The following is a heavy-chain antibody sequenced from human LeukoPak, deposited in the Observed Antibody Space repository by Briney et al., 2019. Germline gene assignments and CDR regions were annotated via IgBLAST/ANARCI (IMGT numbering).Heavy chain of an antibody. CDR2: INHSGST. Sequence: SETLSLTCAVYGGSFSGYYWSWIRQPPGKGLEWIGEINHSGSTNYNPSLNSRVSISIDTSKNQFFLKLNSVTATDSAVYYCARQGWFRGAIDDFWGQGTLVTVSS. D-gene: IGHD3-10*01. CDR1: GGSFSGYY. J-gene: IGHJ4*02. CDR3: ARQGWFRGAIDDF. V-gene: IGHV4-34*01.